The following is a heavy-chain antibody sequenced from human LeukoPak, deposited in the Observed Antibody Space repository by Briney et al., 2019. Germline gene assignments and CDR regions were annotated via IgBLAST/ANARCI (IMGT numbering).Heavy chain of an antibody. Sequence: SETPSLTCTVSGGSISSSSYYWGWIRQPPGKGLEWIGSIYYSGSTYYNPSLKSRVTISVDTSKNQFSLKLSSVTAADTAVYYCASHHSSSWYLNWFDPWGQGTLVTVSS. J-gene: IGHJ5*02. V-gene: IGHV4-39*05. CDR3: ASHHSSSWYLNWFDP. D-gene: IGHD6-13*01. CDR2: IYYSGST. CDR1: GGSISSSSYY.